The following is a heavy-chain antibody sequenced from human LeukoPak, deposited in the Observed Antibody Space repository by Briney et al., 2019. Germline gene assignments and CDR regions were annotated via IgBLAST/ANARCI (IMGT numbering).Heavy chain of an antibody. CDR2: ISGSGGST. J-gene: IGHJ4*02. V-gene: IGHV3-23*01. CDR3: AKDYYYDSSGYYYPVPDY. Sequence: PGGSLRLSCAASGFTFSSYWMHWVRQAPGKGLVWVSAISGSGGSTYYADSVKGRFTISRDNSKNTLYLQMNSLRAEDTAVYYCAKDYYYDSSGYYYPVPDYWGQGTLVTVSS. CDR1: GFTFSSYW. D-gene: IGHD3-22*01.